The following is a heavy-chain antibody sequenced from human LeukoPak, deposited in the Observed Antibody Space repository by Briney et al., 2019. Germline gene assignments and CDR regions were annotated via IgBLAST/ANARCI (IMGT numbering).Heavy chain of an antibody. Sequence: GGSLRLSCAASGFTFSSYGMHWVRQAPGKGLEWVAFIRYDGSNKYYADSVKGRFTISRDNSKNTLYLQMNSLRAEDTAVYYYAKDLGGYDSWDYFDYWGQGTLVTVSS. V-gene: IGHV3-30*02. D-gene: IGHD5-12*01. J-gene: IGHJ4*02. CDR3: AKDLGGYDSWDYFDY. CDR1: GFTFSSYG. CDR2: IRYDGSNK.